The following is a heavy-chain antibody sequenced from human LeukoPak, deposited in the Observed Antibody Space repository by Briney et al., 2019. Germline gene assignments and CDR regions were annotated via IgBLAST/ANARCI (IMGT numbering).Heavy chain of an antibody. Sequence: SETLSLTCAVYGGSFSGYYWSWIRQPPGKGREWIGEINHSGSTNYNPSLKSRGTISVDTSKNQFSLKLSSVTAADTAVYYCARVPITIFGVVTPIDAFDIWGQGTMVTVSS. J-gene: IGHJ3*02. CDR1: GGSFSGYY. D-gene: IGHD3-3*01. CDR2: INHSGST. CDR3: ARVPITIFGVVTPIDAFDI. V-gene: IGHV4-34*01.